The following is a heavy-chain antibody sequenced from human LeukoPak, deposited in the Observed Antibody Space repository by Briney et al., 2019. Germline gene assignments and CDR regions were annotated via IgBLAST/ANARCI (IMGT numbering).Heavy chain of an antibody. CDR2: IRSKTNNYAT. Sequence: GGSLKLSCAASGFTFSGSAMHWVRQASGKGLEWVGRIRSKTNNYATAYAASVKGRFTISRDDSKNTAYLQMNSLKTEDTAVYYCTRLDDSSGYYYLGFDYWGQATLVTVSS. V-gene: IGHV3-73*01. J-gene: IGHJ4*02. CDR1: GFTFSGSA. CDR3: TRLDDSSGYYYLGFDY. D-gene: IGHD3-22*01.